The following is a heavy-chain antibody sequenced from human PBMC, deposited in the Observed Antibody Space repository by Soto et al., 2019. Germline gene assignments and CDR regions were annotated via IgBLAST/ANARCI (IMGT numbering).Heavy chain of an antibody. D-gene: IGHD3-3*01. Sequence: PGGSLRLSCAASGFTFSDHYMDWVRQAPGKGLEWVGRTRNKANSYTTEYAASVKGRFTISRDDSKNSLYLQMNSLKTEDTAVYYCARVWSRGGTSTVVGGYYFDYWGQGTLVTVSS. CDR3: ARVWSRGGTSTVVGGYYFDY. CDR1: GFTFSDHY. J-gene: IGHJ4*02. V-gene: IGHV3-72*01. CDR2: TRNKANSYTT.